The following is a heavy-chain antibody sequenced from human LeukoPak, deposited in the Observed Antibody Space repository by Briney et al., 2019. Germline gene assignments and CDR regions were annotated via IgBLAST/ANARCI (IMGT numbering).Heavy chain of an antibody. CDR1: GFTFSSYS. V-gene: IGHV3-21*01. D-gene: IGHD3-22*01. J-gene: IGHJ4*02. CDR3: ARDWGYYDSSGYYDSGPEAFDY. CDR2: ISSSSSYI. Sequence: PGGSLRLSCAASGFTFSSYSMNWVRQAPGKGLEWVSSISSSSSYIYYADSVKGRFTISRDNAKNSLYLQMNSLRAEDTAVYYCARDWGYYDSSGYYDSGPEAFDYWGQGTLVTVSS.